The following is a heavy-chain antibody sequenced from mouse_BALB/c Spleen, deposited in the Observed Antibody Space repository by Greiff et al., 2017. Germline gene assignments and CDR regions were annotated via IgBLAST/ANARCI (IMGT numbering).Heavy chain of an antibody. J-gene: IGHJ4*01. CDR1: GFTFSSFG. CDR3: ARDEVRRGYAMDY. CDR2: ISSGSSTI. D-gene: IGHD2-14*01. V-gene: IGHV5-17*02. Sequence: EVQGVESGGGLVQPGGSRKLSCAASGFTFSSFGMHWVRQAPEKGLEWVAYISSGSSTIYYADTVKGRFTISRDNPKNTLFLQMTSLRSEDTAMYYCARDEVRRGYAMDYWGQGTSVTVSS.